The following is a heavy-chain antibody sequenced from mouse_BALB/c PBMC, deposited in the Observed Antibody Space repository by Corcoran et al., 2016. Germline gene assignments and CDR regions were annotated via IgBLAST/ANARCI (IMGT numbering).Heavy chain of an antibody. D-gene: IGHD3-1*01. CDR2: INTYTGEP. J-gene: IGHJ4*01. Sequence: QIQLVQSGPELKKPGETVKISCKASGYTFTNYGMNWVKQAPGEGLKWMGWINTYTGEPTYADDFKGRFAFSLETSASTAYLQINNLKNEDMATYFCARGTRDYDAIDYWGQRTSVTVSS. V-gene: IGHV9-1*02. CDR1: GYTFTNYG. CDR3: ARGTRDYDAIDY.